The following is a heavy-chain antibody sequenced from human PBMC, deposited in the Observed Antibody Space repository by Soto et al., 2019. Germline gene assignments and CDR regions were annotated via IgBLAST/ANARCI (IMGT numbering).Heavy chain of an antibody. J-gene: IGHJ4*02. D-gene: IGHD5-12*01. CDR1: GGSISSGGYY. CDR3: ARDGAQQRWLQFFDY. CDR2: IYYSGST. V-gene: IGHV4-31*03. Sequence: KASETLSLTCTVSGGSISSGGYYWSWIRQHPGKGLEWIGYIYYSGSTYYNPSLKSRVTISVDTSKNQFSLKLSSVTAADTAVYYCARDGAQQRWLQFFDYWGQGTLVTVSS.